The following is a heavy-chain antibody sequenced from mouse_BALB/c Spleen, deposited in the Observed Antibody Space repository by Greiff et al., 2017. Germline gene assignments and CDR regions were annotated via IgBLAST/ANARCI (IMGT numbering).Heavy chain of an antibody. CDR3: ARGGVKTTGGFAY. D-gene: IGHD1-1*01. Sequence: VQRVESGPGLVAPSQSLSITCTVSGFSLTSYGVHWVRQPPGKGLEWLGVIWAGGSTNYNSALMSRLSISKDNSKSQVFLKMNSLQTDDTAMYYCARGGVKTTGGFAYWGQGTLVTVSA. V-gene: IGHV2-9*02. J-gene: IGHJ3*01. CDR2: IWAGGST. CDR1: GFSLTSYG.